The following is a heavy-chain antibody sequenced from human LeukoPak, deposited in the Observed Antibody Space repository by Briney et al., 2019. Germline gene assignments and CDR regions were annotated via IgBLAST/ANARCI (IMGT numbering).Heavy chain of an antibody. D-gene: IGHD3-10*01. Sequence: ASVKVSCKASGYTFTSYDINWVRQATGQGLEWMGWMNLNSGNAGYAQKFQVRVTMTRNTSISTAYMELSSLRSEDTAVYYCARGQSITMVRGVKITYFDYWGQGTLVTVSS. J-gene: IGHJ4*02. CDR3: ARGQSITMVRGVKITYFDY. CDR1: GYTFTSYD. V-gene: IGHV1-8*01. CDR2: MNLNSGNA.